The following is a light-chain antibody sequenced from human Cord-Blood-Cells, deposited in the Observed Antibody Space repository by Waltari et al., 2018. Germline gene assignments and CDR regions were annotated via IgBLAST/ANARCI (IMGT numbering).Light chain of an antibody. Sequence: QSALTQPRSASGSPGQSVTISCTGTSSDVGGYNYVSWYQQHPGKAPKLMIYDVSKRPSGVPDRFSGSKSGNPASLTISGLQAYDEADYYCCSYAGSYTVVFGGGTKLTVL. J-gene: IGLJ2*01. CDR1: SSDVGGYNY. V-gene: IGLV2-11*01. CDR2: DVS. CDR3: CSYAGSYTVV.